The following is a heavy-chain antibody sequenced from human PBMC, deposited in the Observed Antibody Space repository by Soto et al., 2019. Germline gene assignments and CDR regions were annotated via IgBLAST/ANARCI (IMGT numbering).Heavy chain of an antibody. CDR1: GFTVSRSY. CDR3: ARDTEYYDSSGQPY. D-gene: IGHD3-22*01. Sequence: EVQLVESGGGLIQPGGSLRVCCAASGFTVSRSYMSWVRQAPGKGLEWVSVIDSDGSTNYADSVKGRFTISRDNSKNTLYLQMNSLRVDDTSVYYCARDTEYYDSSGQPYWGQGTLVTVSS. V-gene: IGHV3-53*01. J-gene: IGHJ4*02. CDR2: IDSDGST.